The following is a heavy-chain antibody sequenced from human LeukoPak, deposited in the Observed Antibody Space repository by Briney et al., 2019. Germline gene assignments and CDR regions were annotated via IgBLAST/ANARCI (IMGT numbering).Heavy chain of an antibody. CDR3: ARGVGQGSSWYWFDP. V-gene: IGHV1-8*02. CDR2: MNPNSGNT. D-gene: IGHD6-13*01. J-gene: IGHJ5*02. Sequence: ASVKIYCKASGYTFTSYDINWVRQGIGQGVEWMGWMNPNSGNTGYAQKFQGRVTMTRNTSISTAYMELSSLRSEDTAVYYCARGVGQGSSWYWFDPWGQGTLVTVSS. CDR1: GYTFTSYD.